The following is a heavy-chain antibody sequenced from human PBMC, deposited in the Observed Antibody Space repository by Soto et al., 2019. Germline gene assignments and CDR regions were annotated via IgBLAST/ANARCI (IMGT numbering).Heavy chain of an antibody. Sequence: ASVKVSCKSSGNTFISYAISWVRQAPGQGLEGMGGVVPMFGIPNYAQKFQGRVTIIANESAATAYLELSNLTTEDTAVYYCEGDGSPVETAMVSQYFYGMDVWGQGTTVTVSS. D-gene: IGHD5-18*01. V-gene: IGHV1-69*13. CDR1: GNTFISYA. J-gene: IGHJ6*02. CDR3: EGDGSPVETAMVSQYFYGMDV. CDR2: VVPMFGIP.